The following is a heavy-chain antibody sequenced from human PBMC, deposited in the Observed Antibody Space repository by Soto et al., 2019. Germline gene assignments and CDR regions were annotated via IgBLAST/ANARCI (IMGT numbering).Heavy chain of an antibody. J-gene: IGHJ6*02. CDR1: GFTFSSYS. CDR2: ISSSSSTI. D-gene: IGHD3-22*01. V-gene: IGHV3-48*02. CDR3: ASMIVVVPPYYYYYGMDV. Sequence: GGSLRLSCAASGFTFSSYSMSWVRQAPGKGLEWVSYISSSSSTIYYADSVKGRFTISRDNAKNSLYLQMNSLRDEDTAVYYCASMIVVVPPYYYYYGMDVWGQGTTVTVSS.